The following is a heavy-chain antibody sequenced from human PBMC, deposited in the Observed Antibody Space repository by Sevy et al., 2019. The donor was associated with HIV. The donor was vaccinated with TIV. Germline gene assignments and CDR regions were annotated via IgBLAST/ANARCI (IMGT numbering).Heavy chain of an antibody. D-gene: IGHD6-6*01. Sequence: GGSLRLSCAASGFSLSNYAMSWVRQAPGKGLEWISTKTGSAGVTYYADSVKGRFTISRDNSKKTLFLQMNSLRAEDMALYYCAKGRIPSIGTLGPFDSWGQGTLVTVSS. J-gene: IGHJ4*02. CDR2: KTGSAGVT. CDR3: AKGRIPSIGTLGPFDS. CDR1: GFSLSNYA. V-gene: IGHV3-23*01.